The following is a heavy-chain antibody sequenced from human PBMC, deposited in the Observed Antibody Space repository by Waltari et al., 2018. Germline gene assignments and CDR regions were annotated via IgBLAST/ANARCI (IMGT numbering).Heavy chain of an antibody. CDR1: GYSISSGYY. Sequence: QVQLQESGPGLVKPSETLSLTCAVSGYSISSGYYWGWIRQPPGKGLEWIGSIYHSGRTYYNPSRKSRVTISVDTSKNQFSRKLSSVTAADTAVYYCARSRDFWSGYDYWGQGTLVTVSS. V-gene: IGHV4-38-2*01. J-gene: IGHJ4*02. CDR2: IYHSGRT. D-gene: IGHD3-3*01. CDR3: ARSRDFWSGYDY.